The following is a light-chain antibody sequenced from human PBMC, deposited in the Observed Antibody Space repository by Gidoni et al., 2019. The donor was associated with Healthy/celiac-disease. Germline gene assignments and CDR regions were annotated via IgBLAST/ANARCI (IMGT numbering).Light chain of an antibody. Sequence: EIVLTQSPGTLSLSPGERATLSCRASQSVSSSYLAWYQQKPGQAPRLLIYGASSRATGIPDRFSGSGSGKDFTLTISRLGPEDFAVYYCQQYGSSQWTFGQGTKVEIK. CDR3: QQYGSSQWT. V-gene: IGKV3-20*01. CDR2: GAS. J-gene: IGKJ1*01. CDR1: QSVSSSY.